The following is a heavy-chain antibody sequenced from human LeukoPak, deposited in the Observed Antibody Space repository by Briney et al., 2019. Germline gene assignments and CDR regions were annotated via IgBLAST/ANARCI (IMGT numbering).Heavy chain of an antibody. CDR2: INGGGGST. Sequence: PGGSLRLSCAAAGFTFSSYAMNWVRQAPGKGLEWVSAINGGGGSTYYADSVKGRFTISRDNSKNTLYLQMNSLRAEDTAVYYCAKSRGGNLWFGEFKGEFDYWGQGTLVTVSS. CDR1: GFTFSSYA. J-gene: IGHJ4*02. V-gene: IGHV3-23*01. D-gene: IGHD3-10*01. CDR3: AKSRGGNLWFGEFKGEFDY.